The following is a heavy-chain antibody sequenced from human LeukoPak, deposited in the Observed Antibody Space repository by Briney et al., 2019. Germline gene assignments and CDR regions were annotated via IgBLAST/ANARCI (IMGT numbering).Heavy chain of an antibody. D-gene: IGHD3-22*01. CDR1: GFTFSYYW. V-gene: IGHV3-7*01. CDR3: ARSGYYYDSSGPLPFDY. Sequence: GGSLRLSCAASGFTFSYYWMSWVRQAPGKGLEWVANVKRDGGEKYYVDSVKGRFTISRDNPKNSLYLQMNSLRVEDTAVYYCARSGYYYDSSGPLPFDYWGQGTLVTVSS. J-gene: IGHJ4*02. CDR2: VKRDGGEK.